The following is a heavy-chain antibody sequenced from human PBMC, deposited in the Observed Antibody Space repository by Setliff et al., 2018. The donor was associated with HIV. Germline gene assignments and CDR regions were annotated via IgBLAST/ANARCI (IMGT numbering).Heavy chain of an antibody. CDR1: GYTFTTYG. CDR3: ARLGNGWSDSYYYAMDI. V-gene: IGHV1-18*01. Sequence: VASVKVSCKASGYTFTTYGISWVRQAPGHGLEWMGWISPNFGHTNYAQNFLGRVTMTIDTSTSRAYMELRSLRSDDTAMYFCARLGNGWSDSYYYAMDIWGQGTTVTVSS. J-gene: IGHJ6*02. CDR2: ISPNFGHT. D-gene: IGHD6-19*01.